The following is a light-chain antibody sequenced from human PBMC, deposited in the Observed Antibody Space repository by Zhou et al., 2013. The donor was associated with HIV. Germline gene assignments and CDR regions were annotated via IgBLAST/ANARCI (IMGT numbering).Light chain of an antibody. Sequence: DILMTQSPPSLSASVGDRVTITCRASQGITGALAWYQQKPGRLPSLLIYAASTLHSGVPSRFSASGSGTDFTLTISSLRPEDFATYYCQQSYSTPWTFGQGTKVEIK. V-gene: IGKV1-39*01. CDR3: QQSYSTPWT. CDR2: AAS. CDR1: QGITGA. J-gene: IGKJ1*01.